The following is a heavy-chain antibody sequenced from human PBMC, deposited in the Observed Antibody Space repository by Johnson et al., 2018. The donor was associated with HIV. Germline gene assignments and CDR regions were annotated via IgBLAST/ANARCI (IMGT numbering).Heavy chain of an antibody. CDR3: ARELEFGDLRKNDAFDI. D-gene: IGHD4-17*01. V-gene: IGHV3-30*04. Sequence: QVQLVESGGGLVKPGGSLRLSCAASGFTFSSYALHWVRQAPGKGLDWVAVISYDGSNKYYADSVTGRFTISKDNSKNTLYLQMNSLRAEDTAVYYCARELEFGDLRKNDAFDIWGQGTMVTVSS. CDR1: GFTFSSYA. J-gene: IGHJ3*02. CDR2: ISYDGSNK.